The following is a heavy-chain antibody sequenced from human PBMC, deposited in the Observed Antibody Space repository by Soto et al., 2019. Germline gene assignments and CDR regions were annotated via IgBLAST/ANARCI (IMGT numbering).Heavy chain of an antibody. CDR1: GGSISSYY. CDR2: IFYSGST. CDR3: ARDKGRYGCGIDV. D-gene: IGHD3-9*01. Sequence: SETLSLTCTVSGGSISSYYWSWIRQSPGKGLEWIGYIFYSGSTKYNPSLKSRVTISVDTSRTPFSLDLSAVTAADTAVYYCARDKGRYGCGIDVWGQGTTVTVSS. V-gene: IGHV4-59*01. J-gene: IGHJ6*02.